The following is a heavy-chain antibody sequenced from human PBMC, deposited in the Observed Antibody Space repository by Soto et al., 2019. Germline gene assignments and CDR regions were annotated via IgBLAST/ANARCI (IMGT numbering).Heavy chain of an antibody. V-gene: IGHV3-15*01. CDR1: GFTFSNAW. J-gene: IGHJ5*01. CDR2: IKSKTDGGTT. D-gene: IGHD2-21*02. CDR3: TTENVIVVVTPTPNWFDP. Sequence: PGGSLRLSCAASGFTFSNAWMSWVRQAPGKGLEWVGRIKSKTDGGTTDYAAPVKGRFTISRDDSKNTLYLQMNSLKTEDTAVYYCTTENVIVVVTPTPNWFDPRGQGTLVTVSS.